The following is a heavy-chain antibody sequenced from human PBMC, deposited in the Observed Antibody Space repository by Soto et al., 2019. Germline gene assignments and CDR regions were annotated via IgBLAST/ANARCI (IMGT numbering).Heavy chain of an antibody. CDR3: ARYRWNPREGYFDY. CDR1: GYTFTSYG. Sequence: GASVKVSCTASGYTFTSYGISWVRQAPGQGLEWMGWISAYNGNTNYAQKLQGRVTMTTDTSTSTAYMELRSLRSDDTAVYYCARYRWNPREGYFDYWGQGTLVTVSS. CDR2: ISAYNGNT. V-gene: IGHV1-18*01. D-gene: IGHD1-1*01. J-gene: IGHJ4*02.